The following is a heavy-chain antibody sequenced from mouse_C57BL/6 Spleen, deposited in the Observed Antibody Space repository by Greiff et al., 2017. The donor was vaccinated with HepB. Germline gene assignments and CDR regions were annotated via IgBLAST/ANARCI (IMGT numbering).Heavy chain of an antibody. CDR3: ARTGTIWYFDV. CDR2: IHPNSGST. Sequence: QVQLQQPGAELVKPGASVKLSCKASGYTFTSYWMHWVKQRPGQGLEWIGMIHPNSGSTNYNEKFKSKATLTVDKSSSTAYMQLSSLTSEDSAVYYCARTGTIWYFDVWGTGTTVTVSS. D-gene: IGHD4-1*01. V-gene: IGHV1-64*01. J-gene: IGHJ1*03. CDR1: GYTFTSYW.